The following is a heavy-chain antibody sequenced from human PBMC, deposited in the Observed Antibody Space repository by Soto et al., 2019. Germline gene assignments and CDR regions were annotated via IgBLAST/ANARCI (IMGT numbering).Heavy chain of an antibody. Sequence: PSETLSLTCTVSGGSISSGGYYWSWIRQHPGKGLVWIGYIYYSGSTYYNPSLKSRVTISVDTSKNQFSLKLSSVTAADTAVYYCARGYCTNGVCPNWFDPWGQGTQVTVSS. CDR2: IYYSGST. D-gene: IGHD2-8*01. V-gene: IGHV4-31*03. CDR1: GGSISSGGYY. J-gene: IGHJ5*02. CDR3: ARGYCTNGVCPNWFDP.